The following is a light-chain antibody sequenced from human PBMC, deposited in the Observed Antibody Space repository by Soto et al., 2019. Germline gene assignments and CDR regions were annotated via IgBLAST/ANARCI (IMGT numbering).Light chain of an antibody. V-gene: IGKV3-11*01. J-gene: IGKJ5*01. CDR3: QQRTNWPPEIT. Sequence: EIVLTQSPATLSLSPGERATLSCRASQSVTTYLAWYQQKPGQAPRLLLFGATNSATGIPARFSGSGSGTDFTLTISSLEPEDFAVYYCQQRTNWPPEITFGQGTRLEIK. CDR1: QSVTTY. CDR2: GAT.